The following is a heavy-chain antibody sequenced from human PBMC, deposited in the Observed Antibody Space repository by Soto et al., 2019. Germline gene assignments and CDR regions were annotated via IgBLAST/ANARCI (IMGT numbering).Heavy chain of an antibody. CDR2: MNPNSGNT. CDR1: GYTFTSYD. V-gene: IGHV1-8*01. CDR3: ARGTYSSSDYYYYYGMDV. Sequence: ASVKVSCKASGYTFTSYDINWVRQATGQGLEWMGWMNPNSGNTGYAQKFQGRVTMTRNTSISTAYMELSSLRSEDMAVYYCARGTYSSSDYYYYYGMDVWGQGTTVTVSS. J-gene: IGHJ6*02. D-gene: IGHD6-6*01.